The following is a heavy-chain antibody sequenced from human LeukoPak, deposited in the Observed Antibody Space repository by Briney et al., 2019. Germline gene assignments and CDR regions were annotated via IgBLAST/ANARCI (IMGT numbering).Heavy chain of an antibody. CDR3: ARDPQYSSGLIDY. J-gene: IGHJ4*02. CDR1: GYTFTNYG. CDR2: ISGYNGNT. V-gene: IGHV1-18*01. Sequence: ASVKVSCKTSGYTFTNYGISWVRQAPGQGLECMGWISGYNGNTKHAQKLQGRVTLTTDTSTSTAYMELRSLRSDDTAVYYCARDPQYSSGLIDYWGQGTLVTVSS. D-gene: IGHD6-19*01.